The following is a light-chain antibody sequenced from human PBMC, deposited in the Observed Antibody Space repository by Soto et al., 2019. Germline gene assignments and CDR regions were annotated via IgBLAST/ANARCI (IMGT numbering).Light chain of an antibody. J-gene: IGLJ1*01. Sequence: QSALTQPRSVSGSPGQSVTISCTGASSDVGGFHSVSWYQQRPGEVPKLMIFDVTNRHSGVPDRFSGSKSGNTASLTISGLHPEDEDDYYCCSYTGRHMDMFGIGTTVNVL. CDR3: CSYTGRHMDM. CDR2: DVT. CDR1: SSDVGGFHS. V-gene: IGLV2-11*01.